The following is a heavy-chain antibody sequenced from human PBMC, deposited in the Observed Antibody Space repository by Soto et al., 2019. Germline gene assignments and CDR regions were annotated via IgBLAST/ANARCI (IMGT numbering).Heavy chain of an antibody. D-gene: IGHD2-15*01. CDR1: GGSFSSGDYY. Sequence: SETLSLTCTVSGGSFSSGDYYWSWIRQPPGKGLEWIGYIYYSGSTYYNPSLKSRVTISVDTSKNQFSLKLSSVTAADTAVYYCASLLGYCSGGSCYHPYNWFDPWGQGTLVTVSS. CDR2: IYYSGST. CDR3: ASLLGYCSGGSCYHPYNWFDP. J-gene: IGHJ5*02. V-gene: IGHV4-30-4*01.